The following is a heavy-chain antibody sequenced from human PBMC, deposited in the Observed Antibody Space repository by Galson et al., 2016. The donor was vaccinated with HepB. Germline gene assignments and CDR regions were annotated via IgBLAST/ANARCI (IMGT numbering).Heavy chain of an antibody. CDR3: VRDSFTYASGDFDL. CDR1: GFPFTSFS. Sequence: SLRLSCAASGFPFTSFSMNWVRQAPGKGLEWVAVTSYDGSEQDQRDSVKGRFTSSRDNSKNTLYLQVNSLRVDDTAVYYCVRDSFTYASGDFDLWGQGTLVTVSS. J-gene: IGHJ4*02. D-gene: IGHD2-8*01. V-gene: IGHV3-30*03. CDR2: TSYDGSEQ.